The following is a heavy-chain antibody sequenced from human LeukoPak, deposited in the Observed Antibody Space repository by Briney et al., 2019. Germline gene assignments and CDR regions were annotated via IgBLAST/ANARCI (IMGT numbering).Heavy chain of an antibody. CDR1: GFIFNNFW. CDR2: INEGAGKR. CDR3: AREGSGYSYGYCGN. V-gene: IGHV3-7*01. D-gene: IGHD5-18*01. Sequence: GGSLRLSCAASGFIFNNFWMSWVRQAPGKGLEWVANINEGAGKRFYADSVKGRVTIPRDNAKNSLYLQMNSLRAEDTAVYYCAREGSGYSYGYCGNWGQGTLVTVSS. J-gene: IGHJ4*02.